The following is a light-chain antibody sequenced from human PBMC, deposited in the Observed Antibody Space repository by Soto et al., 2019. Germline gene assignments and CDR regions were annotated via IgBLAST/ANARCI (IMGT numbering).Light chain of an antibody. J-gene: IGLJ1*01. V-gene: IGLV2-8*01. Sequence: QSALTQPPSASGSPGQSVTISCTGTSSDVGGYNYVSWYKQHPGKAPELIIYEVSKRPSGVPDRFSGSKSGNTASLTVSGLQAEDEADYYCTSYAGGNNFVVFGTGTKLTDL. CDR2: EVS. CDR3: TSYAGGNNFVV. CDR1: SSDVGGYNY.